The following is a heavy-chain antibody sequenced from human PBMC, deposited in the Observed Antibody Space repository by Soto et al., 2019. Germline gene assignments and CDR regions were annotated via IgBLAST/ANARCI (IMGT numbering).Heavy chain of an antibody. Sequence: GASVKVSCTASGGTFSSYAISWVRQAPGQGLEWMGGIIPIFGTANYAQKFQGRVTITADKSTSTAYMELSSLRSEDTAVYYCAREASAAMPDYWGQGTLVTVSS. CDR1: GGTFSSYA. D-gene: IGHD2-2*01. V-gene: IGHV1-69*06. CDR2: IIPIFGTA. CDR3: AREASAAMPDY. J-gene: IGHJ4*02.